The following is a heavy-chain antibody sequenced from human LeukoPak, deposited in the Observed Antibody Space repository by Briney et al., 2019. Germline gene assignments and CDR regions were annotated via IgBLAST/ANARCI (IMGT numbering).Heavy chain of an antibody. J-gene: IGHJ4*02. D-gene: IGHD5-12*01. CDR2: IYYSGST. CDR1: GGSISSGGYY. V-gene: IGHV4-31*03. Sequence: SQTLSLTCTVSGGSISSGGYYWSWIRQHPGKGLEWIGYIYYSGSTYYNPSLKSRVTISVDTSKNQFSLKLSSVTAADTAVYYCARGTSGYDYFDYWGQGTLVTVSS. CDR3: ARGTSGYDYFDY.